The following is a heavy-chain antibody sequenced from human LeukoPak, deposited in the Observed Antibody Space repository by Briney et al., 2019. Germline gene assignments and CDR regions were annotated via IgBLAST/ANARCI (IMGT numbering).Heavy chain of an antibody. V-gene: IGHV3-48*03. J-gene: IGHJ4*02. CDR1: GFTFSSYE. CDR3: ARAGRWLQLQSRYTLGY. CDR2: ISSSGNTI. D-gene: IGHD5-24*01. Sequence: TGGSLRLSCAASGFTFSSYEMNWVRQAPGKGLEWVSYISSSGNTIYYADSVKGRFTISRDNAKNSLYLQMNSLRAEDTAVYYCARAGRWLQLQSRYTLGYWGQGTLVTVSS.